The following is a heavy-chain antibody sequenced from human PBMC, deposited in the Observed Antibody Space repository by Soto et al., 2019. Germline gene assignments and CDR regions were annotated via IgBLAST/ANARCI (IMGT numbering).Heavy chain of an antibody. D-gene: IGHD3-22*01. CDR2: ITSTSSAI. CDR1: GFPFSFYS. J-gene: IGHJ3*02. CDR3: ARVQLYYNEISGRPLNAFDI. Sequence: GGSLRLSCAASGFPFSFYSMSWVRQAPGKGLELISYITSTSSAINYADSVRGRFTISRDNGKNSLYLQMNSLRAEDTAVYYCARVQLYYNEISGRPLNAFDIWGQGTMGDVSS. V-gene: IGHV3-48*01.